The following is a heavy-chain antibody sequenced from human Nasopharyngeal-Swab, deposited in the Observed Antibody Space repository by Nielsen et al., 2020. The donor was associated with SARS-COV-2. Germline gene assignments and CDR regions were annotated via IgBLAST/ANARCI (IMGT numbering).Heavy chain of an antibody. D-gene: IGHD6-13*01. J-gene: IGHJ4*02. CDR2: ISYDGSTK. Sequence: GESLKISCAASGFTFTSYDIHWFRQAPGKGLEWVAVISYDGSTKYYADSVKGRFTVSRDNSKNTLYLQMNSLRAEDTAVYYCARGIIAAAEDWGQGTLVTVSS. CDR3: ARGIIAAAED. V-gene: IGHV3-30-3*01. CDR1: GFTFTSYD.